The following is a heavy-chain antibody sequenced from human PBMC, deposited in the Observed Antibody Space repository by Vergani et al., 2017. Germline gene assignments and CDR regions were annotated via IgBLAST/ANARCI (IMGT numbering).Heavy chain of an antibody. D-gene: IGHD6-19*01. CDR1: GFSFGNYA. Sequence: QVKREESGGGVVQPGRSLRLSCAASGFSFGNYAMHWVRQAPGKGLEWVGVISYDGTEKKYADSVNGRFTISRDNSKKMMSLQMNSLRVEDTAVYYCAKVGRSEVAGTFGAFDIWGQGTMVTVSS. CDR2: ISYDGTEK. V-gene: IGHV3-30-3*01. CDR3: AKVGRSEVAGTFGAFDI. J-gene: IGHJ3*02.